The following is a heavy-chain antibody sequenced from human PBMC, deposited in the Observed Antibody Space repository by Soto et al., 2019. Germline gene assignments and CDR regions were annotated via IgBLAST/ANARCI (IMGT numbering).Heavy chain of an antibody. Sequence: PGESLKISCKGSGYTFTDYWIGWVRQLPGKGLEWMGIIYPGDSDTRYSPSFQGQVTISADKSISTAYLQWSSLKASDTAMYYCARQGAGGSWSPHAWFDPWGQGTLVTVSS. CDR2: IYPGDSDT. J-gene: IGHJ5*02. V-gene: IGHV5-51*01. D-gene: IGHD2-15*01. CDR1: GYTFTDYW. CDR3: ARQGAGGSWSPHAWFDP.